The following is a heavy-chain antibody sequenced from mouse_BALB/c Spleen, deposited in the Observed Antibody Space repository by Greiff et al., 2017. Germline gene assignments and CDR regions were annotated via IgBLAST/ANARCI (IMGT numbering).Heavy chain of an antibody. CDR2: INSNGGST. J-gene: IGHJ2*01. CDR3: ARGGYYEYYFDY. V-gene: IGHV5-6-3*01. Sequence: DVKLVESGGGLVQPGGSLKLSCAASGFTFSSYGMSWVRQTPDKRLELVATINSNGGSTYYPDSVKGRFTISGDNAKNTLYLQMSSLKSEDTAMYYCARGGYYEYYFDYWGQGTTLTVSS. D-gene: IGHD2-3*01. CDR1: GFTFSSYG.